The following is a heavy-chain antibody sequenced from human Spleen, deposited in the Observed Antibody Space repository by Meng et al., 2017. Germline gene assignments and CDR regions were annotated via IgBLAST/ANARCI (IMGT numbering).Heavy chain of an antibody. CDR3: ARVAGGYFSYYFDY. CDR2: IYSGGST. V-gene: IGHV3-53*01. Sequence: GESLKISCAASGFTVSSNYMSWVRQAPGKGLEWVSVIYSGGSTYYADSVKGRFTISRDNSKNTLYLQMNSLRAEDTAVYYCARVAGGYFSYYFDYWGQGTLVTVSS. D-gene: IGHD5-12*01. J-gene: IGHJ4*02. CDR1: GFTVSSNY.